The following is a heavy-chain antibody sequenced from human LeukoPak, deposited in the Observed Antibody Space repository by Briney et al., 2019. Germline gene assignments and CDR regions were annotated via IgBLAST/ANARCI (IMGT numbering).Heavy chain of an antibody. V-gene: IGHV4-34*01. D-gene: IGHD2-8*01. CDR2: INHSGST. J-gene: IGHJ4*02. CDR3: ASKTRTRYCTNGVCYGDY. Sequence: SETLSLTCAVYGGSFSGYYWSWIRQPPGKGLEWIGEINHSGSTNYNPSLKSRVTISVDTSKNQFSLKLSSVTAADTAVYYCASKTRTRYCTNGVCYGDYWGQGTLGTVSS. CDR1: GGSFSGYY.